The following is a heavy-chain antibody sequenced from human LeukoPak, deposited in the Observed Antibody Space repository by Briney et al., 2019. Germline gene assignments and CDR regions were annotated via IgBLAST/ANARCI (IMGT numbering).Heavy chain of an antibody. J-gene: IGHJ4*02. D-gene: IGHD3-10*01. V-gene: IGHV4-4*02. Sequence: SETLSLTCAVSGGSISSNDWWSWVRQPPGKGLEWIGEIYHSGNTNYNPSRKSRVTISMDKSKNQFSLKLSSVTAADTAIYYCARDVLIYASGSYYRGYYFDYWGQGTLVTVSS. CDR2: IYHSGNT. CDR3: ARDVLIYASGSYYRGYYFDY. CDR1: GGSISSNDW.